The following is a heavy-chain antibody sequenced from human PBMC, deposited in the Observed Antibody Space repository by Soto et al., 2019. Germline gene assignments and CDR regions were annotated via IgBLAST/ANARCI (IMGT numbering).Heavy chain of an antibody. Sequence: PSETLSLTCAVYGGSFSGYYWSWIRQPPGKGLEWIGEINHSGSTNYNPSLKSRVTISVDTSKNQFSLKLSSVTAADTAVYYCARLTRGEQWLVKYYYYGMDVWGQGTTVTVS. D-gene: IGHD6-19*01. J-gene: IGHJ6*02. CDR2: INHSGST. V-gene: IGHV4-34*01. CDR1: GGSFSGYY. CDR3: ARLTRGEQWLVKYYYYGMDV.